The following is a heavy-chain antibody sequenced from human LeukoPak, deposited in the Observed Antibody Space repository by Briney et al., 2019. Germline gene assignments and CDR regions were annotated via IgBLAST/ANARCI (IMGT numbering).Heavy chain of an antibody. Sequence: WGSLRLSCAASGFTFNRYWMSWVRQAPGKGLEWVANIKEDGSEKYYVDSVKGRFTISRDNARNSLYLQMHSLRAEDTAVYYCVIDSWELRGYWGQGTLVSVSS. CDR2: IKEDGSEK. D-gene: IGHD1-7*01. CDR1: GFTFNRYW. CDR3: VIDSWELRGY. V-gene: IGHV3-7*01. J-gene: IGHJ4*02.